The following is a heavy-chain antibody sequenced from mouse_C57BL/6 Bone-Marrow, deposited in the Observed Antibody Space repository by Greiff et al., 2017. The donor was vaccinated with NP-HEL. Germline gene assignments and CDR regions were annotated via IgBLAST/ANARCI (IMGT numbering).Heavy chain of an antibody. CDR2: IWGGGSP. CDR3: AKRGFYYYGSREMDY. J-gene: IGHJ4*01. D-gene: IGHD1-1*01. CDR1: GFSLTSYG. V-gene: IGHV2-9*01. Sequence: VKLMESGPGLVAPSQSLSITCTVSGFSLTSYGVDWVRQPPGKGLEWLGVIWGGGSPNYNSDLMSRLSISKDNYKSKVFLKMNSLQTDDTAMYYCAKRGFYYYGSREMDYWGQGTSVTVSS.